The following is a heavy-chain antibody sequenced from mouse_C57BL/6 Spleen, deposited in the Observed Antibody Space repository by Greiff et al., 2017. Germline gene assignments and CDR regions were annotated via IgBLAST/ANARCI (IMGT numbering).Heavy chain of an antibody. CDR2: ISGGGGNT. D-gene: IGHD2-1*01. CDR1: GFTFSSYT. J-gene: IGHJ4*01. CDR3: ARNPPYGNYYYYAMDY. Sequence: VQLKESGGGLVKPGGSLKLSCAASGFTFSSYTMSWVRQTPEKRLEWVATISGGGGNTYYPDSVKGRFTISRDNAKNNLYLQMSSLRSEDTALYYCARNPPYGNYYYYAMDYWGQGTSVTVSS. V-gene: IGHV5-9*01.